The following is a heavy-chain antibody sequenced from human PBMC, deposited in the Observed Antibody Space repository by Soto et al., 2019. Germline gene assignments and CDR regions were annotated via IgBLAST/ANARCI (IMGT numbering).Heavy chain of an antibody. CDR2: IYWDDDK. D-gene: IGHD3-22*01. V-gene: IGHV2-5*02. J-gene: IGHJ4*02. Sequence: QITLKESGPTLVKPTQTLTLTCTFSGFSLSTSGVGVGWIRQPPGKALEWLALIYWDDDKRYSPSLKSRLTIPKDTSKNQVVLTMTNMDPVDTATYYCAHSYYDSSGYFLPAFDYWGQGTLVTVSS. CDR1: GFSLSTSGVG. CDR3: AHSYYDSSGYFLPAFDY.